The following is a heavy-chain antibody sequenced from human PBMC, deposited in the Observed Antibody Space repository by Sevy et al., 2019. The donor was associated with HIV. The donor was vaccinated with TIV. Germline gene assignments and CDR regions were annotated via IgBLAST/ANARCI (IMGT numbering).Heavy chain of an antibody. V-gene: IGHV4-59*13. CDR3: AGSEWIYVNAIGLGWFDP. Sequence: SETLSLTCTVSGGSISSYYWSWIRQPPGKGLEWVGYIYYSWSTNYNPSLKSRVTISVDTSKNQFSLKLSSVTAADTAVYYWAGSEWIYVNAIGLGWFDPWGQGTLVTVSS. CDR1: GGSISSYY. CDR2: IYYSWST. D-gene: IGHD3-10*02. J-gene: IGHJ5*02.